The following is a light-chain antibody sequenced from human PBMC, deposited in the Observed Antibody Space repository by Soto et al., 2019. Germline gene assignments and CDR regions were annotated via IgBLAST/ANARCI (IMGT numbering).Light chain of an antibody. CDR3: GTWDSSLNGYV. V-gene: IGLV1-51*01. CDR1: RSNTGNNF. Sequence: QSALAQPPSVSAAPGQEVTISCSGSRSNTGNNFVSWYQQFPGTAPKLLIYDNYKRTSGITDRISGSKSGTSATLGITGLQAGDAADYYCGTWDSSLNGYVFGPGTKVTVL. J-gene: IGLJ1*01. CDR2: DNY.